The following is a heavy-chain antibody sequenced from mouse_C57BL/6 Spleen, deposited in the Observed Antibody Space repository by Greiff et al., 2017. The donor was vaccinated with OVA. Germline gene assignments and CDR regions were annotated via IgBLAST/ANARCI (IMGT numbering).Heavy chain of an antibody. CDR3: ARVNGYDAMDY. CDR1: GYSITSGYD. D-gene: IGHD2-2*01. V-gene: IGHV3-1*01. Sequence: EVQLQQSGPGMVKPSQSLSLTCTVTGYSITSGYDWHWIRHFPGNKLEWMGYISYSGSTNYNPSLKSRISITHDTSKNHFFLKLNSVTTEDTATYYCARVNGYDAMDYWGQGTSVTVSS. J-gene: IGHJ4*01. CDR2: ISYSGST.